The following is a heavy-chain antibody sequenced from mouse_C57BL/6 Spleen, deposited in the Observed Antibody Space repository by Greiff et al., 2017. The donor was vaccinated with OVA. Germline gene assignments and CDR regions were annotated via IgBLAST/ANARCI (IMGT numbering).Heavy chain of an antibody. J-gene: IGHJ4*01. CDR3: ARREYYYGSSYDAMDD. CDR1: GYAFSSYW. CDR2: IYPGDGDT. D-gene: IGHD1-1*01. V-gene: IGHV1-80*01. Sequence: QVQLQQSGAELVKPGASVKISCKASGYAFSSYWMNWVKQRPGKGLEWIGQIYPGDGDTTYNGKFKGKATLTADKSSSTAYMQLSSLTSEDSAVYFCARREYYYGSSYDAMDDWGQGTSVTGSS.